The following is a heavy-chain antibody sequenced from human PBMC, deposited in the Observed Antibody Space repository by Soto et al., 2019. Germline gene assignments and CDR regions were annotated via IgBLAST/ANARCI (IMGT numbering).Heavy chain of an antibody. CDR1: GYTFKSHY. Sequence: QVQLVQSGAEVRKPGASVKVSCKASGYTFKSHYIHWLRQAPGQGLEWLGVINPGTGRTTYEQSCHGRVIMDMDRSKSTVNMDLSTLRYEDTAVYYFAREIPVVEGEYYRCIEVWGQGTKVTVSS. CDR3: AREIPVVEGEYYRCIEV. J-gene: IGHJ6*02. D-gene: IGHD3-16*01. V-gene: IGHV1-46*02. CDR2: INPGTGRT.